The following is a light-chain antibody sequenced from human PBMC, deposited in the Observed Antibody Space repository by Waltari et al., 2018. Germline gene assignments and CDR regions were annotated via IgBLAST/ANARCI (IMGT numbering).Light chain of an antibody. CDR1: QSICDY. CDR3: QHNYQIPRT. Sequence: DIQMTQYPASLSASVGDRVTITCRPSQSICDYLNWYQQKPGKAPNLLFYATSTLQSGVPSRFSGRVSGTEVILTIISLQPEDFATYYCQHNYQIPRTFGQGTRVEIK. J-gene: IGKJ1*01. CDR2: ATS. V-gene: IGKV1-39*01.